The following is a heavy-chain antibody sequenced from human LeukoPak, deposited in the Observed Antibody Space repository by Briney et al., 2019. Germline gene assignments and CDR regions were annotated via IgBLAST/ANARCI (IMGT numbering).Heavy chain of an antibody. J-gene: IGHJ4*02. Sequence: GGSLRLSCTASGFNFGSYDINWIRQAPGKGLEWISYIRSTGRYRYYSDSVTGRFSISRDNAKNLVYLQMNGLRDDDTAVYYCARDLRDVTLDYWGQGTLVTVSS. D-gene: IGHD2-21*02. V-gene: IGHV3-48*02. CDR3: ARDLRDVTLDY. CDR2: IRSTGRYR. CDR1: GFNFGSYD.